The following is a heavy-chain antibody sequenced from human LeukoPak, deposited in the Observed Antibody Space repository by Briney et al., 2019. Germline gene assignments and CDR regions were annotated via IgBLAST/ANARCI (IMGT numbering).Heavy chain of an antibody. V-gene: IGHV4-34*01. CDR3: ARDGLTTVTP. CDR1: GGSFSGYY. Sequence: PSETLSLTCAVYGGSFSGYYWSWIRQPPGKGLEWIGEINHSGSTNYNPSLKSRVTISVDTSKNQFSLKVNSVTAADTAIYFCARDGLTTVTPWGQGTLVTVSS. CDR2: INHSGST. D-gene: IGHD4-17*01. J-gene: IGHJ5*02.